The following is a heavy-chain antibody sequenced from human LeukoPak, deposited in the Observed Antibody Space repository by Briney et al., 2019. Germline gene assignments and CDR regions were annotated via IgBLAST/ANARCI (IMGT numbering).Heavy chain of an antibody. J-gene: IGHJ4*02. V-gene: IGHV5-51*01. D-gene: IGHD1-26*01. CDR3: AGASSVGSTARLDY. Sequence: GESLKISCKGSGYSFTSYWIGWARQTPGKGLEWMGIIYPTDSDIRYSPSFQGQVTISADKSISTAYLQWSSLKASDTAMYYCAGASSVGSTARLDYWGQGTLVTVSS. CDR1: GYSFTSYW. CDR2: IYPTDSDI.